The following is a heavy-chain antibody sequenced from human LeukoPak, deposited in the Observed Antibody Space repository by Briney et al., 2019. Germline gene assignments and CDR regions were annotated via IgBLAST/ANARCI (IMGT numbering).Heavy chain of an antibody. CDR1: GFTFSIYS. V-gene: IGHV3-21*01. J-gene: IGHJ4*02. Sequence: PGGSLRLSCAASGFTFSIYSMNWVRQAPGKGLEWVSSISSSSSYIYYADSVKGRFTISRDNAKNSLYLQMNSLRAEDTAVYYCARDESSAPSYFDYWGQGTLVTVSS. CDR2: ISSSSSYI. CDR3: ARDESSAPSYFDY. D-gene: IGHD6-6*01.